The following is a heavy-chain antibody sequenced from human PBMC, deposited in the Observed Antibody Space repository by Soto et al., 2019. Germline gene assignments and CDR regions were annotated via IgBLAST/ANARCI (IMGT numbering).Heavy chain of an antibody. CDR3: VLDDGDYSQREMDDY. J-gene: IGHJ4*02. CDR1: GGTFSSYA. Sequence: QVQLGQSGAEVKKPGSSVKVSCKASGGTFSSYAISWVRQAPGQVLEWMGGIIPIFGTANYAQKFQGRVTITADESTSTAYMELSSLRSEDTAVYYCVLDDGDYSQREMDDYWGQGTLVTVSS. CDR2: IIPIFGTA. V-gene: IGHV1-69*01. D-gene: IGHD4-17*01.